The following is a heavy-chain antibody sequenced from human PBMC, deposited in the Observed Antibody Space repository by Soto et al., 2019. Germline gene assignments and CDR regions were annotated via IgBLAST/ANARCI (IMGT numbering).Heavy chain of an antibody. D-gene: IGHD3-10*01. J-gene: IGHJ6*02. CDR3: ARHGFGPLHGLVDV. CDR1: GGSITNYY. Sequence: QVQLQESGPGLVKPSETLSLTCTVSGGSITNYYCSWFRQPPGKGLEWIGYINYDGYSAYNLSLKRRVTLYMDASKTQLSLMLESVTATDTAVYYCARHGFGPLHGLVDVWGPGTTVIVSS. V-gene: IGHV4-59*08. CDR2: INYDGYS.